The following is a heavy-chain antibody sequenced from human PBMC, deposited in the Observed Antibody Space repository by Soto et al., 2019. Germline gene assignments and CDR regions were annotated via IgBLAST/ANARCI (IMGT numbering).Heavy chain of an antibody. CDR2: VIPIFQTP. V-gene: IGHV1-69*01. D-gene: IGHD3-10*01. CDR3: ARVSRGPIDN. J-gene: IGHJ4*02. Sequence: QAQLVQSGAEVKKPGSSVKVSCKASGGSFSDYTINWVRQAPGQGLERMGGVIPIFQTPTYAQNFQGRVTITADESTSTAYMELNSLTSGDTAVYYCARVSRGPIDNWGQGTLVTVSS. CDR1: GGSFSDYT.